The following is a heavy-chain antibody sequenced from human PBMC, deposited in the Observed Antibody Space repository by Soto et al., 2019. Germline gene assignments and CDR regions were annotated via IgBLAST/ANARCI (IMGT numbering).Heavy chain of an antibody. CDR3: ARDRLWFGDRPWFDP. D-gene: IGHD3-10*01. CDR1: GGSFSGYY. Sequence: PSETLSLTCAVYGGSFSGYYWSWIRQPPGKGLEWIGEINHSGSTNYNPSLKSRVTISVDTSKNQFSLKLSSVTAADTAVYYCARDRLWFGDRPWFDPWGQGTLVT. V-gene: IGHV4-34*01. CDR2: INHSGST. J-gene: IGHJ5*02.